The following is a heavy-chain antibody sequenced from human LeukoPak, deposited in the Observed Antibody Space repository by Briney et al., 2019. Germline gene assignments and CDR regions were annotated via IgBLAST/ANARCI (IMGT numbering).Heavy chain of an antibody. CDR2: INPNSGGT. D-gene: IGHD6-19*01. Sequence: GASVKVSCKASGYTFTRYYMHWVRQAPGQGLEWMGRINPNSGGTNYAQKFQGRVTMTRDTSISTAYMELSRLRSDDTAVYYCARTSINPQWLASTNWFDPWGQGTLVTVSA. CDR3: ARTSINPQWLASTNWFDP. J-gene: IGHJ5*02. V-gene: IGHV1-2*06. CDR1: GYTFTRYY.